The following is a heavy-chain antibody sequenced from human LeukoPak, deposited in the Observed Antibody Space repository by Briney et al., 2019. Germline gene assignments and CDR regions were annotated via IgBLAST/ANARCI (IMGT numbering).Heavy chain of an antibody. CDR1: GGSINSHY. D-gene: IGHD6-19*01. CDR2: ISYSGNT. J-gene: IGHJ4*02. Sequence: PSETLSLTCTVSGGSINSHYWSWVRQPPGKGLVWIGYISYSGNTNYNPSLKSRVTISMHTSKNQLSLKLNSVTAADTAVYYCARSEAVALFDYWGQGTLVTVSS. V-gene: IGHV4-59*11. CDR3: ARSEAVALFDY.